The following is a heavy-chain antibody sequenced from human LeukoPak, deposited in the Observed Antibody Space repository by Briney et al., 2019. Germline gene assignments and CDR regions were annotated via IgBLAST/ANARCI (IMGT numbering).Heavy chain of an antibody. CDR2: ISYDGSNK. V-gene: IGHV3-30-3*01. J-gene: IGHJ5*02. D-gene: IGHD6-6*01. CDR3: ARDRGYSSSSGNWFDP. CDR1: GFTFSSYA. Sequence: GSLRLSCAASGFTFSSYAMHWVRQAPGKGLEWVAVISYDGSNKYYADSVKGRFTISGDNSKNTLYLQMNSLRAEDTAVYYCARDRGYSSSSGNWFDPWGQGTLVTVSS.